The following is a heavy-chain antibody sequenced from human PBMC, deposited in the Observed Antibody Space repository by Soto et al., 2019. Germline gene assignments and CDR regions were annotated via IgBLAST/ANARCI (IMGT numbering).Heavy chain of an antibody. CDR1: DDSINSDKYY. Sequence: QLQESGPGLVKPSETLSLTGSVSDDSINSDKYYWGWIRQPPGKGLEWIGSIYYRGNAYYNPSLQTRGTISLDKSKSQFSLKLNSVTAADSAVYFCARLEGLATISYYFDFWGPGALVTVSS. CDR3: ARLEGLATISYYFDF. CDR2: IYYRGNA. V-gene: IGHV4-39*01. J-gene: IGHJ4*02. D-gene: IGHD3-9*01.